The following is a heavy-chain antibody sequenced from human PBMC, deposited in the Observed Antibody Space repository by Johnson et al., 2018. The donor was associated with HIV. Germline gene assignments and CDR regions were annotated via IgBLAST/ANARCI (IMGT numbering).Heavy chain of an antibody. D-gene: IGHD6-13*01. CDR3: AKGRYSSSWYLAGAFDI. J-gene: IGHJ3*02. V-gene: IGHV3-30*18. CDR1: GFTFDDYD. CDR2: ISYDGSNK. Sequence: VQLLESGGGVVRPGGSLRLSCAASGFTFDDYDMNWVRQAPGKGLEWVAVISYDGSNKYYADSVKGRFTISRDNSKNTLYLQMNSLRAEDTAVYHCAKGRYSSSWYLAGAFDIWGQGTMVTVSS.